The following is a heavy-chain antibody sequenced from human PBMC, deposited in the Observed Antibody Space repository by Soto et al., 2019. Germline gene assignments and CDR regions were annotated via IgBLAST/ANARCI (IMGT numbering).Heavy chain of an antibody. CDR1: GGTFSSYT. CDR3: AREGGKGRYNCHDHTGYGMDV. Sequence: QVQLVQSGAEVKKPGSSVKVSCKASGGTFSSYTISWVRQAPGQGLEWMGRIIPILGIANYAQKFQGRVTITADNSTSTAYMQLSSLRSDDTAVYYCAREGGKGRYNCHDHTGYGMDVWGQWTTVTVSS. CDR2: IIPILGIA. J-gene: IGHJ6*02. D-gene: IGHD1-1*01. V-gene: IGHV1-69*08.